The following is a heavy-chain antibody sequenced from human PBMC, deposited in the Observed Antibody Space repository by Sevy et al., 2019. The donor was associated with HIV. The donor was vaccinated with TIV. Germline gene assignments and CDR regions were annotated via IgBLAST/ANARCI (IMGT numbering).Heavy chain of an antibody. Sequence: GGSLRLSCAASGLTVSSNYMTGVRQAPGKGLECVSVTYSDSSTYLADSVKGRFIISTDNSKNTLYLQMNSLRVEDTAVYYCARGKSGYGYGLDYWGQGTLVTVSS. V-gene: IGHV3-66*01. D-gene: IGHD5-18*01. CDR1: GLTVSSNY. CDR3: ARGKSGYGYGLDY. J-gene: IGHJ4*02. CDR2: TYSDSST.